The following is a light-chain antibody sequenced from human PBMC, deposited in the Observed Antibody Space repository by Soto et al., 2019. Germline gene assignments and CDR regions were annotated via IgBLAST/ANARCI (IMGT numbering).Light chain of an antibody. J-gene: IGLJ2*01. CDR3: SSQTGSATVL. Sequence: QSVMTQPPSVSAAPGQKVTISCSGSSSNIGGNSVSWYQQLPGTAPKLMIYEVSNRPSGVSDRFSGSKSGNTASLIISGLQAEDEADYYCSSQTGSATVLFGGGTKVTVL. CDR1: SSNIGGNS. V-gene: IGLV2-14*01. CDR2: EVS.